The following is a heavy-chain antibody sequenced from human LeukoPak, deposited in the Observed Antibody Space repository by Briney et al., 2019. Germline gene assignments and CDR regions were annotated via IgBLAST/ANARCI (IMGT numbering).Heavy chain of an antibody. V-gene: IGHV3-11*04. J-gene: IGHJ3*02. CDR2: ISSSGSTI. CDR1: GFTFSDYY. D-gene: IGHD3-22*01. CDR3: ARVPDYYDSRTPPTTHDAFDI. Sequence: GGSLRLSCAASGFTFSDYYMSWIRQAPGKGLEWVSYISSSGSTIFYADSVKGRFTISRDNAKDSLSLQMNSLRAEDTAVYYCARVPDYYDSRTPPTTHDAFDIWGQGAMVTVSS.